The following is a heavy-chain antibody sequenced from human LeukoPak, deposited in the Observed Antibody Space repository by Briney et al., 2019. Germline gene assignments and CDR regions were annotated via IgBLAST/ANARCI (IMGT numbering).Heavy chain of an antibody. CDR3: ARESPDYGDYFDY. CDR1: GGSISSHY. V-gene: IGHV4-59*11. D-gene: IGHD4-17*01. J-gene: IGHJ4*02. CDR2: IYYSGST. Sequence: SETLSLTCTVSGGSISSHYWSWIRQPPGKGLEWIGYIYYSGSTNYNPSHKSRVTISVDTSKNQFSLKLSSVTAADTAVYYCARESPDYGDYFDYWGQGTLVTVSS.